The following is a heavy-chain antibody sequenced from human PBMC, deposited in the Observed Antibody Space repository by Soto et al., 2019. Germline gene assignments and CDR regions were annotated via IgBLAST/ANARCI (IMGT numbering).Heavy chain of an antibody. D-gene: IGHD4-4*01. J-gene: IGHJ6*02. CDR3: ARDPAIYSGKFDYGLDV. Sequence: LXLSCVGCGFTFSSYEMNWVSQAPWEGVEWVSYIGTSGKTIYYADSVRGRFTISRDNAKNSLYLQMNSLRAEDTAVYFCARDPAIYSGKFDYGLDVWGRGTTVTVSS. CDR2: IGTSGKTI. CDR1: GFTFSSYE. V-gene: IGHV3-48*03.